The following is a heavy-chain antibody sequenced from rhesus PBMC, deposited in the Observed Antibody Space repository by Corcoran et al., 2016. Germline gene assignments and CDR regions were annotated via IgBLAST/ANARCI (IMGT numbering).Heavy chain of an antibody. J-gene: IGHJ4*01. CDR3: ARGLSWNYRLDY. CDR1: GYSISSGYD. V-gene: IGHV4-76*01. CDR2: IYGSNGST. D-gene: IGHD1-1*01. Sequence: QVQLQESGPGVVKPSEPLSLTCAVSGYSISSGYDWSWIRQPPGKGLVWIGYIYGSNGSTNSNPSLKNRVTISKDTSKNQFSLKLSSVTAADTAVYYCARGLSWNYRLDYWGQGVLVTVSS.